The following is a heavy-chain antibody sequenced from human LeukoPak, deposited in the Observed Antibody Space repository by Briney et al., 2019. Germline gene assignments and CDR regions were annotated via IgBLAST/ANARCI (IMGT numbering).Heavy chain of an antibody. D-gene: IGHD3-3*01. CDR2: TNSDGSII. CDR3: ARGPTYYDFYFDY. CDR1: GFTFSSYW. V-gene: IGHV3-74*01. Sequence: TGGSLRLSCAASGFTFSSYWMHWVRQAPGEGLVWVSRTNSDGSIIRFADFVKGRFTISRDNAKNTLYLQMNSLRAEDTSVYYCARGPTYYDFYFDYWGQGTLVTVSS. J-gene: IGHJ4*02.